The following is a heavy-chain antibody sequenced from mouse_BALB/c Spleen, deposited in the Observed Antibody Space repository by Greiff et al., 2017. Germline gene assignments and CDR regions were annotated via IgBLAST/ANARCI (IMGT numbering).Heavy chain of an antibody. J-gene: IGHJ2*01. CDR1: GFTFSSYA. V-gene: IGHV5-6-5*01. CDR2: ISSGGST. Sequence: EVMLVESGGGLVKPGGSLKLSCAASGFTFSSYAMSWVRQTPEKRLEWVASISSGGSTYYPDSVKGRFTISRDNARNILYLQMSSLRSEDTAMYYCARGRNGNYGDWGQGTTLTVSS. D-gene: IGHD2-1*01. CDR3: ARGRNGNYGD.